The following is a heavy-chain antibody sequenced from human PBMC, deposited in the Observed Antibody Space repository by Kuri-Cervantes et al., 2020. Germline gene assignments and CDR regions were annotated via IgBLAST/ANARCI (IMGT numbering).Heavy chain of an antibody. D-gene: IGHD3-3*01. CDR2: INPNSGGT. Sequence: ASVKVSCKASGYTFTGYYMHWVRQAPGQGLEWMGWINPNSGGTNYAQKFQGRVTMTRDTSISTTYMELSRLRSDDTAVYYCARDRFLEWGNWFDPWGQGTLVTVSS. CDR3: ARDRFLEWGNWFDP. V-gene: IGHV1-2*02. CDR1: GYTFTGYY. J-gene: IGHJ5*02.